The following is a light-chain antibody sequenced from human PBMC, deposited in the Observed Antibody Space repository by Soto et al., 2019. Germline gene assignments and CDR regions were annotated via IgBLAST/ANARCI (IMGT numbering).Light chain of an antibody. CDR3: QSYDSSLNAYV. J-gene: IGLJ1*01. CDR1: SSNIGAGFD. CDR2: GNN. Sequence: QSVLTQPPSGSGAPGQRVTISCTGSSSNIGAGFDVNWYHQLPGTAPKLLVYGNNNRPSGVPDRFSGSRSGTSASLAITGLQAVDEADYYCQSYDSSLNAYVFGTGTRSPS. V-gene: IGLV1-40*01.